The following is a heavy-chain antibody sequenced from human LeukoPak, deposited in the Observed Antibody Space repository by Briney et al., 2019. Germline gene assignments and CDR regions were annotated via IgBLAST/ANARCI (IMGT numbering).Heavy chain of an antibody. CDR1: GFTFSSYA. D-gene: IGHD2-8*01. CDR2: ISGSGCST. V-gene: IGHV3-23*01. Sequence: GGSLRLSCAASGFTFSSYAMSWVRQAPGKGLEWVSAISGSGCSTYYADSVKGRFTISRDNSKNTLYLQMNSLRAEDTAVYYCAKDLNYAPIVLMVYAGLLFDYWGQGTLVTVSS. J-gene: IGHJ4*02. CDR3: AKDLNYAPIVLMVYAGLLFDY.